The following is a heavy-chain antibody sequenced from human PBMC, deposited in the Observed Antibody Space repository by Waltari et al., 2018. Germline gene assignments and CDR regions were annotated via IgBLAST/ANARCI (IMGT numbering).Heavy chain of an antibody. J-gene: IGHJ4*02. CDR3: AKDGVIID. Sequence: QVQLVESGGGVVQPGGSLRLSCAASGFTFSSYGMHWVRQAPGKGLEWVAFIRYDGSNKYYADSVKGRFTISRDNSKNTLYLQMNSLRAEDTAVYYCAKDGVIIDWGQGTLVTVSS. CDR1: GFTFSSYG. V-gene: IGHV3-30*02. D-gene: IGHD3-3*01. CDR2: IRYDGSNK.